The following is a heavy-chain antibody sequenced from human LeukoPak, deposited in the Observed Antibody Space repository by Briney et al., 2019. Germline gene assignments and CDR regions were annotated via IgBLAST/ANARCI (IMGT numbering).Heavy chain of an antibody. CDR1: GFTFSSYA. D-gene: IGHD3-9*01. Sequence: PGRSLRLSCAASGFTFSSYAMHWVRQAPGKGLEWVAVISYDGSNKYYADSVKGRFTISRDNSKNTLYLQMNSLRAEDTAVYYCARDRYSLRYFDWLSPYYYYGMDVWGQGTTVTVSS. CDR2: ISYDGSNK. V-gene: IGHV3-30*04. CDR3: ARDRYSLRYFDWLSPYYYYGMDV. J-gene: IGHJ6*02.